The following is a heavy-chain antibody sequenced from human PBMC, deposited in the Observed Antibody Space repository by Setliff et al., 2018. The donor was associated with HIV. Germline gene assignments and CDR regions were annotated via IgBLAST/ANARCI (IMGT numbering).Heavy chain of an antibody. Sequence: GSLRLSCAASGFTFSNYGMHWVRQAPGKGLEWVAVIWYDGSNQNYADSVKGRLTISRDNSNNTLYLQMNSLTPEDTAVYHCARYSSSWYYFDYWGHGTLVTVSS. CDR1: GFTFSNYG. CDR2: IWYDGSNQ. V-gene: IGHV3-33*01. J-gene: IGHJ4*01. CDR3: ARYSSSWYYFDY. D-gene: IGHD6-13*01.